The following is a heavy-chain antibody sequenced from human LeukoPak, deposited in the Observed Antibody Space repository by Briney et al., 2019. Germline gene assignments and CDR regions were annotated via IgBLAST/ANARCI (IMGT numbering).Heavy chain of an antibody. J-gene: IGHJ4*02. Sequence: GASVKVSCKASGYTFTGYYMHWVRQAPGQGLEWVGWINPNSGGTNYAQKFQGRVTMTRDTSISTAYMELSRLRSDDTAVYYCAAWGLYCTNGVCYEGGFDYWGQGTLVTVSS. CDR2: INPNSGGT. CDR1: GYTFTGYY. CDR3: AAWGLYCTNGVCYEGGFDY. D-gene: IGHD2-8*01. V-gene: IGHV1-2*02.